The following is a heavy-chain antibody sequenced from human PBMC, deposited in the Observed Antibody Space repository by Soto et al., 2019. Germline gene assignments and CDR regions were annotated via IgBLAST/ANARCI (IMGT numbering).Heavy chain of an antibody. CDR2: INHSGSP. D-gene: IGHD6-6*01. Sequence: QVQLQQWGAGLLKPSETLSLTCAVYGGSFSGYYWSWIRQPPEEGLEWIGEINHSGSPSYNPSLKSRASISVDTSKNQYSLKLSSVTAADKDVYYWARVASSYDAFDIWGQGTMVTVSS. CDR3: ARVASSYDAFDI. V-gene: IGHV4-34*01. J-gene: IGHJ3*02. CDR1: GGSFSGYY.